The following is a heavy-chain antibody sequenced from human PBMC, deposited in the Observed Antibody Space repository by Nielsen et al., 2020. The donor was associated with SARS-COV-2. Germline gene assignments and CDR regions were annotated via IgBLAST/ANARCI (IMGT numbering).Heavy chain of an antibody. CDR2: ISYEGSKT. Sequence: GKSLKISCAASGFTFNNYGFSWVRQAPGKGLEWVASISYEGSKTYYADSLTGRFTVSRDTSKNTVYLQMNSLSVEDTAVYHCAKRRAVFLLTFGGEGAMDVWGQGTTVSVSS. J-gene: IGHJ6*02. D-gene: IGHD3-16*01. CDR3: AKRRAVFLLTFGGEGAMDV. CDR1: GFTFNNYG. V-gene: IGHV3-30*18.